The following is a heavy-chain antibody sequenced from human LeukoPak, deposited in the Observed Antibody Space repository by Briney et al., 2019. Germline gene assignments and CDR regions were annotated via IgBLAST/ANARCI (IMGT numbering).Heavy chain of an antibody. CDR3: AGAGVRYNGLPLDY. CDR2: IIPIFGTA. CDR1: GGTFSSYA. J-gene: IGHJ4*02. Sequence: GSSVKVSCRASGGTFSSYAISWVRQAPGQGLEWMGGIIPIFGTANYAQKFQGRVTITADESTSTAYMELSSLRSEDTAVYYCAGAGVRYNGLPLDYWGQGTLVTVSS. V-gene: IGHV1-69*01. D-gene: IGHD1-1*01.